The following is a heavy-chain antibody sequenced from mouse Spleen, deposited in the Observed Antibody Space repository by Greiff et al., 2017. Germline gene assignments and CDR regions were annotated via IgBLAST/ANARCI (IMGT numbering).Heavy chain of an antibody. V-gene: IGHV2-5*01. J-gene: IGHJ1*01. D-gene: IGHD1-1*01. CDR1: GFSLTSYG. Sequence: VQLKESGPGLVQPSQSLSITCTVSGFSLTSYGVHWVRQSPGKGLEWLGVIWRGGSTDYNAAFMSRLSITKDNSKSQVFFKMNSLQADDTAIYYCAKNYYGSSYWYFDVWGAGTTVTVSS. CDR3: AKNYYGSSYWYFDV. CDR2: IWRGGST.